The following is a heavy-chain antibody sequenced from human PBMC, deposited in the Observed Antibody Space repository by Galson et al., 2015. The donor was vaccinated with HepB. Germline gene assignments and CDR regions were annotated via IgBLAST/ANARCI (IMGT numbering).Heavy chain of an antibody. CDR2: IDCSDSYT. J-gene: IGHJ4*02. V-gene: IGHV5-10-1*01. Sequence: SGAEVKKPGESLRISCKGSGSSFTSYWISWVRQMPGKGLEWMGRIDCSDSYTNYSPSFQGHVTISADKSISTAYLQWSSLKASDTAMYYCARHDYYDSSGYYSLDYWGQGTRATVSS. CDR1: GSSFTSYW. CDR3: ARHDYYDSSGYYSLDY. D-gene: IGHD3-22*01.